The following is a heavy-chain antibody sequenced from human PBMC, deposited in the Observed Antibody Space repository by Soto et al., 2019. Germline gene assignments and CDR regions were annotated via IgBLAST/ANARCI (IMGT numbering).Heavy chain of an antibody. CDR2: ISGSGDST. J-gene: IGHJ3*01. Sequence: PGGSLRLSCAASGSTFSSYAMSWVRQAPGKGLEWVSVISGSGDSTYYADSVKGWFTISRDNSKNTLYVQMNSLRAEDTAVYYCARELGYCSGGSCYMDGAFDFWGQGTMVTVSS. CDR3: ARELGYCSGGSCYMDGAFDF. D-gene: IGHD2-15*01. CDR1: GSTFSSYA. V-gene: IGHV3-23*01.